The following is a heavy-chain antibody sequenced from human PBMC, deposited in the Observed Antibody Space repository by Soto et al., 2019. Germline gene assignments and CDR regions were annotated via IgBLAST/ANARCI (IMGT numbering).Heavy chain of an antibody. J-gene: IGHJ4*02. Sequence: PGESLKISCKASGYIFIDYWIGWVRQMPGKGLEWMGIVYPRDSDTRYSPSFQGLVTISADRSTGTAFLQWRSLKASDTALYYCARPPLPGYSIHFNSWGQGTLVTVSS. V-gene: IGHV5-51*01. CDR3: ARPPLPGYSIHFNS. CDR1: GYIFIDYW. CDR2: VYPRDSDT. D-gene: IGHD2-15*01.